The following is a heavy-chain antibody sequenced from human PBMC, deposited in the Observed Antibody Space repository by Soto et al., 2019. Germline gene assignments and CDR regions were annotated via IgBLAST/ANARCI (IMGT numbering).Heavy chain of an antibody. Sequence: QVQLVQSGAEVKKPGSSVKVSCKSSGGTFSTSAISWVRQAPGQGLEWVVGIMPVFPTPDYAQKFQGRVTITANQSTTTTYLELTGLRADDTAVYYCARDKDRQQLGGNYYYILDVWGQGTALTVSS. V-gene: IGHV1-69*12. D-gene: IGHD3-3*02. CDR2: IMPVFPTP. CDR3: ARDKDRQQLGGNYYYILDV. J-gene: IGHJ6*02. CDR1: GGTFSTSA.